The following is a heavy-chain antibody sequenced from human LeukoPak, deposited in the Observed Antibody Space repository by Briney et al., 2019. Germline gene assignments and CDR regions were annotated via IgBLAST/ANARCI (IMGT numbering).Heavy chain of an antibody. Sequence: GGSLRLSCAASGLTFSSYAMSWVRQAPGKGLEWVSAISGSGGSTYYADSVKGRFTISRDNSKNTLYLQMNSLRAEDTAVYYCAKGGILTGFIYYFDYWGQGTLVTVSS. V-gene: IGHV3-23*01. CDR1: GLTFSSYA. CDR2: ISGSGGST. J-gene: IGHJ4*02. D-gene: IGHD3-9*01. CDR3: AKGGILTGFIYYFDY.